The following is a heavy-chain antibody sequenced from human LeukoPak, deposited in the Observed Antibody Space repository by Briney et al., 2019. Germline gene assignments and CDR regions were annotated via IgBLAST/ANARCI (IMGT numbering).Heavy chain of an antibody. D-gene: IGHD3-22*01. CDR1: GFTFSSYG. J-gene: IGHJ5*02. CDR3: ARGHSSGYYYGKTKNWFDP. CDR2: IWYDGSNK. Sequence: GRSLRLSCAASGFTFSSYGMHWVRQAPGKGLEWVAVIWYDGSNKYYADSVKGRFTISRDNSKNTLYLQMNSLRAEDTAVYYCARGHSSGYYYGKTKNWFDPWGQGTLVTVSS. V-gene: IGHV3-33*01.